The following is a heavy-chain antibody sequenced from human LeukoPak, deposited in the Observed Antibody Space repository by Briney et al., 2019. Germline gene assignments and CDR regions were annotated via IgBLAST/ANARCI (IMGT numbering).Heavy chain of an antibody. CDR1: GGSFSGYY. CDR3: ARLWIQGSYYDY. J-gene: IGHJ4*02. Sequence: PSETLTLTCAVYGGSFSGYYWSWIRQPPGKGLERIGEINHSGSTNYNPSLKSRVTISVDTSKNQFSLKLSSVTAADTAVYYCARLWIQGSYYDYWGQGTLVTVSS. D-gene: IGHD5-18*01. V-gene: IGHV4-34*01. CDR2: INHSGST.